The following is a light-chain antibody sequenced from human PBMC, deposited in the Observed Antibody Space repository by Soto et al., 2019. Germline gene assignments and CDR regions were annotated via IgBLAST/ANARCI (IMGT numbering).Light chain of an antibody. CDR2: AAS. CDR1: QAINNY. J-gene: IGKJ1*01. Sequence: DIQMTQSPSSLSASVGDRVTITCRASQAINNYVAWYQQRPGQVPNLLIYAASTLQSGVPIRFSGSGSGTDFTLTISSLQPEDVAVYYCQRYNSAPRTFGQGTKVEIK. V-gene: IGKV1-27*01. CDR3: QRYNSAPRT.